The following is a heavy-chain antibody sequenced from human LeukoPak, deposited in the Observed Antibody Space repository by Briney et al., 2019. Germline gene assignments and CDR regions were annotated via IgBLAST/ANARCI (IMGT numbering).Heavy chain of an antibody. Sequence: SETLSLTCTVSGGSITAYYWNWIRQPPGKGLEWIGSMYYSGSTYNNPSLKSRVTMSVDTSKNQFYLKLRSVTAADTAVYYCARQYYDYVWGTYPCYFDYWGQGTLVTVSS. CDR3: ARQYYDYVWGTYPCYFDY. D-gene: IGHD3-16*02. V-gene: IGHV4-39*01. J-gene: IGHJ4*02. CDR1: GGSITAYY. CDR2: MYYSGST.